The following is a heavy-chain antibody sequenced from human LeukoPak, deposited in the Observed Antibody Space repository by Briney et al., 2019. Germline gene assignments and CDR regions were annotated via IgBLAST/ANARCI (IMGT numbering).Heavy chain of an antibody. D-gene: IGHD1-26*01. CDR2: TYYRSRWHN. J-gene: IGHJ1*01. V-gene: IGHV6-1*01. CDR1: GDSVSGNIAT. CDR3: AKSGSYLEYLQH. Sequence: SQTLSLTCAISGDSVSGNIATWNWIRQSPSRGLEWLGRTYYRSRWHNVYAESVKSRITVNPDTSKNQFTLLLNSVTPEDTAVYYCAKSGSYLEYLQHWGQGTPVTVSS.